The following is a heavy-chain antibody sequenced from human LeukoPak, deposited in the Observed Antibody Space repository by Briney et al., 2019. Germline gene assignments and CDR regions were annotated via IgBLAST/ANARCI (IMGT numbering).Heavy chain of an antibody. CDR3: ARDKQGSAFDY. Sequence: PSQTLSLTCTVSGGSISSGGYYWSWIRQHPGKGLERIGYIYYSGSTYYNPSLKSRVTISVDTSKNQFSLKLSSVTAADTAVYYCARDKQGSAFDYWGQGTLVTVSS. V-gene: IGHV4-31*03. CDR1: GGSISSGGYY. D-gene: IGHD2-15*01. J-gene: IGHJ4*02. CDR2: IYYSGST.